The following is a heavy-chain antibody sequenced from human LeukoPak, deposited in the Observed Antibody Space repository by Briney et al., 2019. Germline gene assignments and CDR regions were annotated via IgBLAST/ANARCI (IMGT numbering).Heavy chain of an antibody. CDR1: GGSISSSSYY. V-gene: IGHV4-39*01. CDR3: ARRLLAHIAFDI. CDR2: IYYSGST. Sequence: PSETLSLTCTVSGGSISSSSYYWGWIRQPPGKGLEWIGSIYYSGSTYYNPSLKSRVTISVDTSKNQFSLKLSSVTAADTAVYYCARRLLAHIAFDIWGQGTMVTVSS. D-gene: IGHD3-3*01. J-gene: IGHJ3*02.